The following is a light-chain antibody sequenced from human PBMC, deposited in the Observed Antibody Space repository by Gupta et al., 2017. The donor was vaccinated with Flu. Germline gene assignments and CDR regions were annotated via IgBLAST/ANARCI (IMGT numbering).Light chain of an antibody. CDR3: QQYDPSPLT. CDR1: QTIINNY. V-gene: IGKV3-20*01. Sequence: SSKGSQTIINNYLASYQQKPGQTPRLLIYGSSSRATGIPDRLSGSGSGTDFTLTISSLEPEDFAVYYCQQYDPSPLTFGGGTKVEI. CDR2: GSS. J-gene: IGKJ4*01.